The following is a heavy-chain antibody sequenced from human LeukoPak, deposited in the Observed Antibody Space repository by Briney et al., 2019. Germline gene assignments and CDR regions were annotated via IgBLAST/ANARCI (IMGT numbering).Heavy chain of an antibody. V-gene: IGHV4-34*01. CDR3: ARERITMVRGVITGGDFDY. Sequence: KPSETLSLTCAVYGGSFSGYYWSWIRQPPGKGLEWIGEINHSGSTNYNPSLKSRVTISVDTSKNQLSLKLSSVTAADTAVYYCARERITMVRGVITGGDFDYWGQGTLVTVSS. D-gene: IGHD3-10*01. CDR2: INHSGST. J-gene: IGHJ4*02. CDR1: GGSFSGYY.